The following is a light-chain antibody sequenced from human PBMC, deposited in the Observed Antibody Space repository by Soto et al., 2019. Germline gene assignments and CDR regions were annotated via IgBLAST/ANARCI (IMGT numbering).Light chain of an antibody. CDR1: SSYVGDYNF. V-gene: IGLV2-14*01. CDR2: EVS. J-gene: IGLJ2*01. CDR3: NSYTTSNTPRVV. Sequence: QSALTQPAAVSGSPGQSITISCTGASSYVGDYNFVSWYQHHPGKAPKLIIYEVSRRPSGVSNRFSGSKSGNTASLTISGLQAEDEADYYCNSYTTSNTPRVVFGGGTQLTVL.